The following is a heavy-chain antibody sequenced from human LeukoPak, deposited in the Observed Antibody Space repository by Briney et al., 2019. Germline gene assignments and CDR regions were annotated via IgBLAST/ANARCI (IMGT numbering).Heavy chain of an antibody. CDR1: GFTFSSYA. J-gene: IGHJ4*02. Sequence: PGGSLRLSCAASGFTFSSYAMHWVRQAPGKGLEWVAVISYDGSNKYYADSVKGRFTISRDNSKNSLYLQMNSLRAEDTAVYYCARDSPFFGVADYWGQGTLVTVSS. D-gene: IGHD3-3*01. CDR2: ISYDGSNK. V-gene: IGHV3-30-3*01. CDR3: ARDSPFFGVADY.